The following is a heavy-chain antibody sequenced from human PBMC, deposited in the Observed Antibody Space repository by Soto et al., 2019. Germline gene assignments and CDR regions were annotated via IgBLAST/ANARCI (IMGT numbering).Heavy chain of an antibody. D-gene: IGHD3-16*01. Sequence: SVKISCKASGGTFSSYAISWVRQAPGQGLEWMGGIIPIFGTANYAQKFQGRVTITADESTRTAYMELSSLRSEGTAVYYCATRLPDYYYYGMEVWGEGTTVTVSS. CDR3: ATRLPDYYYYGMEV. CDR2: IIPIFGTA. CDR1: GGTFSSYA. V-gene: IGHV1-69*13. J-gene: IGHJ6*04.